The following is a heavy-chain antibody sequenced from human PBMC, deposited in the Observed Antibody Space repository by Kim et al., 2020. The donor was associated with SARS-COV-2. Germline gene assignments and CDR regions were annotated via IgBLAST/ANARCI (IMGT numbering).Heavy chain of an antibody. J-gene: IGHJ6*03. D-gene: IGHD2-2*01. CDR3: ARGHVVVVPAPVLGRGPIYYYYTMWV. CDR1: GGSLSGYS. V-gene: IGHV4-34*01. CDR2: INRSGST. Sequence: SETLSLTCAVYGGSLSGYSWNWIRQSPGKGLEWIGEINRSGSTKYNPSLQSRVTISTDTSKNQFSLRLSSVTAADTAVYYCARGHVVVVPAPVLGRGPIYYYYTMWVWGRGTALTVSS.